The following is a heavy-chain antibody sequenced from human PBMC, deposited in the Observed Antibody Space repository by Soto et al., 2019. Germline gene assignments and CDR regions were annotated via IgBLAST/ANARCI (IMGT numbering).Heavy chain of an antibody. CDR1: GFTFRNFW. CDR3: AKGEALYSSHPWDS. CDR2: INSDGSFT. D-gene: IGHD3-22*01. J-gene: IGHJ5*01. V-gene: IGHV3-74*01. Sequence: PGGSLRLSCAASGFTFRNFWMHWVRQAPGKGLVWVSRINSDGSFTNYADSVKGRFTISRDNSKDTLYLQMDGLRVEDTAIYYCAKGEALYSSHPWDSWGHGTLVTVSS.